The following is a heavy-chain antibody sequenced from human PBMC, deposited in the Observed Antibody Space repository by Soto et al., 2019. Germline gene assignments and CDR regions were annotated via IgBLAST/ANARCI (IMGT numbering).Heavy chain of an antibody. J-gene: IGHJ3*02. D-gene: IGHD7-27*01. CDR3: AKDLDRPTGDPGYSSFDAFDI. Sequence: GSLRPSWAAAGCTFSTYSVNWVRPAPGEGLEWVSAITGRGDSPFYAASVKGRFTISRDNLKNTLDLLMDSLRAEETAISYGAKDLDRPTGDPGYSSFDAFDIWGQGTMVTVSS. CDR1: GCTFSTYS. CDR2: ITGRGDSP. V-gene: IGHV3-23*01.